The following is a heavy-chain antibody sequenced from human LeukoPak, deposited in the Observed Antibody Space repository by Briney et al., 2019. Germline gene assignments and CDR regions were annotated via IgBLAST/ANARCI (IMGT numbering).Heavy chain of an antibody. CDR2: INAGNGNT. V-gene: IGHV1-3*01. CDR1: GFTFSSYA. Sequence: PGGSLRLSCAASGFTFSSYAMHWVRQAPGQRLEWMGWINAGNGNTKYSQKFQGRVTITRDTSASTAYMELSSLRSEDTAVYYCAREWIQLRYFDLWGRGTLVTVSS. J-gene: IGHJ2*01. D-gene: IGHD5-18*01. CDR3: AREWIQLRYFDL.